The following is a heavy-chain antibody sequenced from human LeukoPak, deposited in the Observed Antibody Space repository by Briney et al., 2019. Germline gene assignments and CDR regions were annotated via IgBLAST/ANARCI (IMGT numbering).Heavy chain of an antibody. Sequence: SETLSLTCTVSGGSVSTDTYYWSWIRQPPGKGLEWIAYISYSGSTTYNPSLKSRVTISLDTSKNQFSLNLNSLTAADTAVYYCARGIGNSRGTRFDPWGQGTLVTVSS. CDR3: ARGIGNSRGTRFDP. J-gene: IGHJ5*02. CDR1: GGSVSTDTYY. CDR2: ISYSGST. D-gene: IGHD3-22*01. V-gene: IGHV4-61*01.